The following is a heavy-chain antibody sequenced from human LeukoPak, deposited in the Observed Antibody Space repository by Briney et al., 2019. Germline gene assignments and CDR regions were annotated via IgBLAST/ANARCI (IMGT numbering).Heavy chain of an antibody. CDR3: ARLGFGELRDY. D-gene: IGHD3-10*01. CDR1: GFTFSGYA. Sequence: GGSLRLSCAASGFTFSGYAMHWVRQAPGKGLEWVAVISYDGSNKYYADSVKGRFTISRDNSKNTLYLQMNSLRAEDTAVYYCARLGFGELRDYWGQGTLVTVSS. J-gene: IGHJ4*02. V-gene: IGHV3-30-3*01. CDR2: ISYDGSNK.